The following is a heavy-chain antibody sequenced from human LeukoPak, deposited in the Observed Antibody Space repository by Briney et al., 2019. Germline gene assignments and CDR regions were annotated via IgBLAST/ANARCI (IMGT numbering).Heavy chain of an antibody. D-gene: IGHD2-8*01. CDR2: ISAYNGNT. CDR3: ARTGVWFDP. Sequence: ASVKVSCKASGYSFSSYGIFWVRQAPGQGLEWMGWISAYNGNTNYAQKFKGRVTMTTDTSTNTAYMDLRSLRSDDTAVYYCARTGVWFDPWGQGTLVTVSS. J-gene: IGHJ5*02. V-gene: IGHV1-18*01. CDR1: GYSFSSYG.